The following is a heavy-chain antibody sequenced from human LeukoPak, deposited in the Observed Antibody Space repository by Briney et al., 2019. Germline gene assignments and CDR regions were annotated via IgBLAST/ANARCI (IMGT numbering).Heavy chain of an antibody. Sequence: VASVTVSCEASGYTFTSYAMHWVRQAPGQRLEWMGWINAGNGNTKYSQKFQGRVTITRDTSASTAYMELSSLRSEDTAVYYCATVGAYYDFWSGYYTTYYYGMDVWGQGTTVTVSS. CDR1: GYTFTSYA. CDR2: INAGNGNT. CDR3: ATVGAYYDFWSGYYTTYYYGMDV. D-gene: IGHD3-3*01. V-gene: IGHV1-3*01. J-gene: IGHJ6*02.